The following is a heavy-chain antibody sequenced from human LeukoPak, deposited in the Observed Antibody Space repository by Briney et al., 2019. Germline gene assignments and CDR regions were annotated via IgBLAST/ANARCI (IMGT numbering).Heavy chain of an antibody. D-gene: IGHD2-15*01. J-gene: IGHJ4*02. V-gene: IGHV3-33*01. CDR1: GFTFSSYG. CDR2: IWYDGSNK. Sequence: GGSLRLSCAASGFTFSSYGMHWVRQAPGKGLEWVAVIWYDGSNKYCADSVKGRFTISRDNSKNTLYLQMNSLRAEDTAVYYCSCSRRGLNYFDYWGQGTLVTVSS. CDR3: SCSRRGLNYFDY.